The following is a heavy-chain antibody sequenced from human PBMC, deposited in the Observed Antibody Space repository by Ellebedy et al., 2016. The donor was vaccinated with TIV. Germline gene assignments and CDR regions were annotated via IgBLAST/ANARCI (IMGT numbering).Heavy chain of an antibody. V-gene: IGHV3-7*01. CDR3: ATDGSYGDYRFPAHAFIM. CDR2: IKQDEGET. Sequence: GESLKISCAASGFAFSSYWMSWVRQAPGKGLEWVANIKQDEGETYYGDSVKGRFTISRDNAKNSLYLQMNSLRAEDTSVYYCATDGSYGDYRFPAHAFIMWGQGTMVTVSS. D-gene: IGHD4-17*01. J-gene: IGHJ3*02. CDR1: GFAFSSYW.